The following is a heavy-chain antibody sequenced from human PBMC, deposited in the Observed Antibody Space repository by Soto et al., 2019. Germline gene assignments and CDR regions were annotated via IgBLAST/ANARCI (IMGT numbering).Heavy chain of an antibody. Sequence: ASVKVSCKASGYTFTNNDINWVRQAPGQGLEWMGWMNPNSNATDSARNFQGRVTMTRDTSIGTAYMELTSLTADDTAVYFCARDLLWSAQKPIDFWGQGTLVTVSS. V-gene: IGHV1-8*01. CDR2: MNPNSNAT. CDR3: ARDLLWSAQKPIDF. CDR1: GYTFTNND. J-gene: IGHJ4*02. D-gene: IGHD2-21*01.